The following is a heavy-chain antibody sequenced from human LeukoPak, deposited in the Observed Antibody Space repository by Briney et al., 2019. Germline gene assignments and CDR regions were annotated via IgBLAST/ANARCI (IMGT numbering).Heavy chain of an antibody. D-gene: IGHD3-10*01. CDR2: ISSSSSYI. CDR1: GFTFSSYS. Sequence: GGSLRLSCAASGFTFSSYSMNWVRQAPGKGLEWVSSISSSSSYIYYADSVKGRFTISRDNAKNSLYLQMNSLRAKDTAVYYCASEKNYYYGSGSYSVFDYWGQGTLVTVSS. J-gene: IGHJ4*02. CDR3: ASEKNYYYGSGSYSVFDY. V-gene: IGHV3-21*04.